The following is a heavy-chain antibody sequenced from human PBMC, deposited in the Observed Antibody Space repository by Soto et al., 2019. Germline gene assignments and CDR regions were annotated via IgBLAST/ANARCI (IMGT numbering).Heavy chain of an antibody. V-gene: IGHV1-18*03. J-gene: IGHJ2*01. CDR3: ATVGPTTVVTQDYYWYFDL. CDR2: FSAEDGET. Sequence: ASVKVSFKASGYTFTSYGISWVRQAPGQELEWMGWFSAEDGETIYAQKFQGRVTMTEVTSTDTAYMELSSLRSEDMAVYYCATVGPTTVVTQDYYWYFDLWGRGTLVTVSS. CDR1: GYTFTSYG. D-gene: IGHD4-17*01.